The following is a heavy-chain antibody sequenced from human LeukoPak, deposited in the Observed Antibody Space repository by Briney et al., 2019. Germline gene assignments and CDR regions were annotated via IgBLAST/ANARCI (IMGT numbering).Heavy chain of an antibody. D-gene: IGHD3-22*01. CDR2: ISSSSSTI. Sequence: GGSLRLSCAASGFTFSSYSMNWVRQAPGKGLEWVSYISSSSSTIYYADSVKGRFTISRDNAKNSLYLQMNSLRAEDTAVYYCARDSPLEYYYDSSGYYSYYYGMDVWGQGTTVTVSS. CDR1: GFTFSSYS. V-gene: IGHV3-48*01. J-gene: IGHJ6*02. CDR3: ARDSPLEYYYDSSGYYSYYYGMDV.